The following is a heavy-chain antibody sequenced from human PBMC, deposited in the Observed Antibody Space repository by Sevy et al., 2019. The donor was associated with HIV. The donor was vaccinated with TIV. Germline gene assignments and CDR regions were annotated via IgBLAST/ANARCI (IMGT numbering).Heavy chain of an antibody. V-gene: IGHV3-11*01. CDR1: GFTFSDYY. Sequence: GGSLRLSCAASGFTFSDYYMSWIRQAPGKGLEWVSYISSSGSTIYYADSVKGRFTISRDNAKNSLYLQMNSLRAEDTAVYYCVRGGIMITFGGVIADDAFDIWGQGTMVTVSS. CDR3: VRGGIMITFGGVIADDAFDI. D-gene: IGHD3-16*02. J-gene: IGHJ3*02. CDR2: ISSSGSTI.